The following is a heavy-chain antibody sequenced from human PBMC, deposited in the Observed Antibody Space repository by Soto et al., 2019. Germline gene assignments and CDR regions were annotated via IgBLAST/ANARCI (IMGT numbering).Heavy chain of an antibody. CDR3: ASSIAARQRFDY. J-gene: IGHJ4*02. CDR2: IIPIFGTA. D-gene: IGHD6-6*01. Sequence: ASVKVSCKASGGTFSSYAISWVRQAPGQGLEWMGGIIPIFGTANYAQKFQGRVTITADKSTSTAYMELSSLRSEDTAVYYCASSIAARQRFDYWGQGTLVTVSS. V-gene: IGHV1-69*06. CDR1: GGTFSSYA.